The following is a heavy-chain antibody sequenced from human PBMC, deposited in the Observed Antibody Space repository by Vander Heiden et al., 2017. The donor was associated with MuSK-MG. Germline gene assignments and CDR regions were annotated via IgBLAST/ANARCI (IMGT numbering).Heavy chain of an antibody. CDR3: ARTYNGNDGGGIYFDY. CDR1: GGTFSSYA. V-gene: IGHV1-69*17. J-gene: IGHJ4*02. D-gene: IGHD1-1*01. Sequence: QVQLVQSGAEVKKPGSSVKVACKASGGTFSSYAICCVRQAPGQGLEGMGGIIPIFGIANYSQKFQGRVTITADKSTSTAYMELSSLRSEDTAVYYCARTYNGNDGGGIYFDYWGQGTLVTVSS. CDR2: IIPIFGIA.